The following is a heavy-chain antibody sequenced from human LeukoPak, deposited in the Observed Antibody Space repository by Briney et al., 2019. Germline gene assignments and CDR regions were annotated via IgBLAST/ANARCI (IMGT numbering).Heavy chain of an antibody. CDR1: GFAFTNFA. V-gene: IGHV3-23*01. CDR3: AKDLQLVVVMGEGFDY. J-gene: IGHJ4*02. D-gene: IGHD3-22*01. Sequence: PGGSLRLSCAASGFAFTNFAMSWVRQAPGKGLEWVSALSGSGNATYYADSVKGRFTISRDNSKNTLYLQMNSLRAEDTAVYYCAKDLQLVVVMGEGFDYWGQGTLVTVSS. CDR2: LSGSGNAT.